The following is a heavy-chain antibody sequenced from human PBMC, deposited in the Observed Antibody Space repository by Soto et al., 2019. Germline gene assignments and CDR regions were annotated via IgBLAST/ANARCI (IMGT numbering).Heavy chain of an antibody. CDR1: GFTFSIFA. CDR3: AKEVSLGSTVDLGS. CDR2: ISGSGGST. Sequence: PXGSLRLACAAAGFTFSIFAMSWVRQSPGKGLEWVSTISGSGGSTCYADAVKGRFTISRDNSMGTLYLQMKSLRVEDTAIYYCAKEVSLGSTVDLGSWGQGTLVTVSS. J-gene: IGHJ5*01. D-gene: IGHD7-27*01. V-gene: IGHV3-23*01.